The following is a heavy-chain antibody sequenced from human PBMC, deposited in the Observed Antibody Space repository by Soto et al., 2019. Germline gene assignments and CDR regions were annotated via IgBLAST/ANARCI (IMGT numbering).Heavy chain of an antibody. CDR3: ARTYYGGNSPFDP. CDR1: GGSISSGDYY. D-gene: IGHD4-17*01. J-gene: IGHJ5*02. Sequence: SETLSRTCSVSGGSISSGDYYWNWIRQPPGKGLEWIGHIYYSGSTYYNSSLKSRVTISLDTSKNQFSLKLSSVTAADTAVYYCARTYYGGNSPFDPWGKGTLVTVSS. V-gene: IGHV4-30-4*01. CDR2: IYYSGST.